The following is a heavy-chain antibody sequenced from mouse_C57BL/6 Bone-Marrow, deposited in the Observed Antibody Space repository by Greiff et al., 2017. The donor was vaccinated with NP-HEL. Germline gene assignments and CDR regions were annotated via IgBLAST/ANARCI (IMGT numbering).Heavy chain of an antibody. Sequence: EVKLVESGGGLVKPGGSLKLSCAASGFTFSDYGMHWVRQAPEKGLEWVAYISSGSSTIYYADTVKGRFTISRDNAKNTLFLQMTSLRSEDTAMYYCARPIGYFFAYWGQGTLVTVPA. J-gene: IGHJ3*01. D-gene: IGHD2-3*01. CDR3: ARPIGYFFAY. V-gene: IGHV5-17*01. CDR2: ISSGSSTI. CDR1: GFTFSDYG.